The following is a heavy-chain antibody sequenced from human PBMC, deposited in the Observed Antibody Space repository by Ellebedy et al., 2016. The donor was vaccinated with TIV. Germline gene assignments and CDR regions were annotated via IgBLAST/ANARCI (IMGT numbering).Heavy chain of an antibody. J-gene: IGHJ5*01. CDR2: IKQDGSIK. D-gene: IGHD6-6*01. CDR1: GFAFSNSW. Sequence: PGGSLRLSCAASGFAFSNSWMTWVRQAPGKGLEWVANIKQDGSIKNYVDSVKGRFTISRDNAKNSLYLQLNSLRVEDGAVYYCGRLGTYVADRGLDSWGQGTLVTVSS. V-gene: IGHV3-7*03. CDR3: GRLGTYVADRGLDS.